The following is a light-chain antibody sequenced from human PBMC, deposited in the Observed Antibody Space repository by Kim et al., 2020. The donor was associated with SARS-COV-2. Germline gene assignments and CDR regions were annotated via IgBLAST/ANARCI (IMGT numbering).Light chain of an antibody. J-gene: IGLJ2*01. CDR1: SLEVKY. V-gene: IGLV3-1*01. CDR3: QFSECTTTV. CDR2: LDA. Sequence: SYELTQPPSVSVSPGQTATITCSGPSLEVKYVCMYQQQPGPSTVAVLYLDANQPAGIPERFSGSSSGSTTSPTLSVTQPLAEDDYYYQFSECTTTVFGG.